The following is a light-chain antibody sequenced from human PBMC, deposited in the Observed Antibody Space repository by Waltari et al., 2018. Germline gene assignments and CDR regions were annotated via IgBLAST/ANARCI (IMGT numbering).Light chain of an antibody. CDR2: DVS. J-gene: IGLJ3*02. CDR1: SSDVGGYNY. V-gene: IGLV2-14*01. CDR3: SSHTSSSTRV. Sequence: QSALTQPASVSGSPGQSITISCTGTSSDVGGYNYVSSYQQDPGKGPKPVIYDVSNRPSGVSDRFSGSKSGNTASLTITGLQAEDEADYYCSSHTSSSTRVFGGGTKLTVL.